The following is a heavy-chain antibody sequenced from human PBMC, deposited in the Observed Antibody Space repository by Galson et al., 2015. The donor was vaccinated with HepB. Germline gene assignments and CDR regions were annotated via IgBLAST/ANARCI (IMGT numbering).Heavy chain of an antibody. CDR2: INPNSGGT. V-gene: IGHV1-2*06. CDR1: GYTFTGYY. CDR3: AREGGERDGYDSYFDY. D-gene: IGHD5-12*01. J-gene: IGHJ4*02. Sequence: SEKVSCKASGYTFTGYYMHWVRQAPGQGLEWMGRINPNSGGTNYAQKFRGRVTMTRDTSISTAYMELSRLRSDDTAVYYCAREGGERDGYDSYFDYWGQGTLVTVSS.